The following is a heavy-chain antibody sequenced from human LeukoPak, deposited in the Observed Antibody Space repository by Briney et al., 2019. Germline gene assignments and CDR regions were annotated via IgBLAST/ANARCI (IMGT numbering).Heavy chain of an antibody. CDR2: ISGSGGRT. CDR1: GFTFSSYA. V-gene: IGHV3-23*01. J-gene: IGHJ4*02. CDR3: AKSGWLRLDY. D-gene: IGHD5-12*01. Sequence: GGSLRLSCAASGFTFSSYAMSWVRQAPGEGLWWVSAISGSGGRTDYADSVKGRFTISRDNSKNTLYLQMNSLRAEDTAVYYCAKSGWLRLDYWGQGTLVTVSS.